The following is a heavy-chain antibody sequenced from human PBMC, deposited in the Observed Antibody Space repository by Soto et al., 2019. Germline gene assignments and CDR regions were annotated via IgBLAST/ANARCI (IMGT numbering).Heavy chain of an antibody. CDR1: GASIRSGGYY. CDR2: IYYTGST. CDR3: ARIEMAAIK. Sequence: SETLSLTCSVSGASIRSGGYYWSWLRQSPGKGLEWIGHIYYTGSTFYSPSLKSRLTISLDTSKNQFSLDLRSVTAADTAMYYCARIEMAAIKWGRGTLVTVSS. J-gene: IGHJ4*02. V-gene: IGHV4-31*03.